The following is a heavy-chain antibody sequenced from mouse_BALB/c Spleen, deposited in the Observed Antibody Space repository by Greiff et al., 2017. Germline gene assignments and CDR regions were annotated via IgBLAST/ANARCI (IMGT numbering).Heavy chain of an antibody. V-gene: IGHV1-7*01. D-gene: IGHD2-4*01. CDR2: INPSTGYT. Sequence: QVQLKESGAELAKPGASVKMSCKASGYTFTSYWMHWVKQRPGQGLEWIGYINPSTGYTEYNQKFKDKATLTADKSSSTAYMQLSSLTSEDSAVYYCARRYDYERGAWFAYWGQGTLVTVSA. CDR3: ARRYDYERGAWFAY. J-gene: IGHJ3*01. CDR1: GYTFTSYW.